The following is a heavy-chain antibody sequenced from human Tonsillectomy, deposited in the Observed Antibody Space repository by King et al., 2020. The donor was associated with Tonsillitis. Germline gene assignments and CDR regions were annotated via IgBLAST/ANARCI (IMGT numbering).Heavy chain of an antibody. J-gene: IGHJ4*02. V-gene: IGHV3-11*01. Sequence: VQLVESGGGLVKPRGSLRLSCAASGFTFSHYYMSWIRQAPGKGLEWGSHISTTGDTTYYADSVTGRFTISRDNAKNSLYLQMNSLRAEDTAVYYWATYKYSSSLFYFWGQGTLVTVSS. CDR3: ATYKYSSSLFYF. D-gene: IGHD6-6*01. CDR2: ISTTGDTT. CDR1: GFTFSHYY.